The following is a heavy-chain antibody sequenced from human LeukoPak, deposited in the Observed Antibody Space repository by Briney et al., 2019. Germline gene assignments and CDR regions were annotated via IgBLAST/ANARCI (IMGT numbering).Heavy chain of an antibody. D-gene: IGHD3-3*01. Sequence: GASVKVSCKASGYTFTSYGISWVRQAPGQGLEWMGWISAYNGNTSYAQKLQGRVTMTTDTSTSTAYMELRSLRSDDTAVYYCARDKESITIFGVVINSPPFDYWGQGTLVTVSS. CDR3: ARDKESITIFGVVINSPPFDY. V-gene: IGHV1-18*01. CDR1: GYTFTSYG. CDR2: ISAYNGNT. J-gene: IGHJ4*02.